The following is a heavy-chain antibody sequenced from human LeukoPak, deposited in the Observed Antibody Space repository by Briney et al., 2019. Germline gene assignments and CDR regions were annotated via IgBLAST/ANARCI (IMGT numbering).Heavy chain of an antibody. D-gene: IGHD7-27*01. CDR3: AKDGGLWVSAHWGDS. J-gene: IGHJ4*02. V-gene: IGHV3-9*01. CDR1: GFNFDNYA. CDR2: ISWNSGTI. Sequence: GGSLRLSCAASGFNFDNYAMHWVRQAPGKGLEWVSGISWNSGTIAYADSVKGRFTISRDNSKNTLFLQMNSLRAEDTAVYYCAKDGGLWVSAHWGDSWGRGTLVTVSS.